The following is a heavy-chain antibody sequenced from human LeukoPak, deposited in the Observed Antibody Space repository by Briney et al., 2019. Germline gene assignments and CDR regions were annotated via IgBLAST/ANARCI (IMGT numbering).Heavy chain of an antibody. D-gene: IGHD2-2*01. CDR3: ARLYCSSTSCQSCFDS. Sequence: PGGSLRLSCAATGFSFVDYWMSWVRQAPGKGLEWVANIKQDGSEKYYVDSVKGRFTISRDNAKNSLYLQMNSLRAEDTAVYYCARLYCSSTSCQSCFDSWGQGTLVTVSS. V-gene: IGHV3-7*05. CDR2: IKQDGSEK. CDR1: GFSFVDYW. J-gene: IGHJ4*02.